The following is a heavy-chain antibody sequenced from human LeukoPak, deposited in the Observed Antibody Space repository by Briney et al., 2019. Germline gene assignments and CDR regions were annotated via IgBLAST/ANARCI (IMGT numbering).Heavy chain of an antibody. CDR1: GFDFSGYA. Sequence: GGSLRLSCEASGFDFSGYAMSWVRQAPGKGLEWLSHIGFDQTTIYYADSVKGRFTISRDNAKKSLYLQMNLLRAEDTAIYYCSRGGYCSGGTCYVGDHWGQGSLVIVSS. D-gene: IGHD2-15*01. CDR2: IGFDQTTI. V-gene: IGHV3-48*01. CDR3: SRGGYCSGGTCYVGDH. J-gene: IGHJ4*02.